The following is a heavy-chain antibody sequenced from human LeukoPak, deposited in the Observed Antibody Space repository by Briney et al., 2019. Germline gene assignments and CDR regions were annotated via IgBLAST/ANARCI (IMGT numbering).Heavy chain of an antibody. CDR3: ARYDFILISYFDL. CDR2: IYSDGST. Sequence: PGGSLRLSCAASGFTFSTNYMSWVRRAPGKKLEWVSDIYSDGSTFYSDSVKGRFTISRDNSKNTLYLQMNSLRAEDTAVYHCARYDFILISYFDLWGRGTLVTVSS. V-gene: IGHV3-53*01. J-gene: IGHJ2*01. D-gene: IGHD3-3*01. CDR1: GFTFSTNY.